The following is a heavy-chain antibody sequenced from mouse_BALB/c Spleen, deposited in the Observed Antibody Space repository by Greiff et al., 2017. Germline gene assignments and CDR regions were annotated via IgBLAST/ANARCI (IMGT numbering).Heavy chain of an antibody. D-gene: IGHD1-2*01. CDR1: GYTFSSYW. CDR2: LLPGSGST. Sequence: QVQLQQSGAELMKPGASVKISCKATGYTFSSYWIEWVKQRPGHGLEWIGELLPGSGSTNYNEKFKGKATFTADTSSNTAYMQLSSLTSEDSAVYYCARSVLRRAMDYWGQGTSVTVSS. V-gene: IGHV1-9*01. CDR3: ARSVLRRAMDY. J-gene: IGHJ4*01.